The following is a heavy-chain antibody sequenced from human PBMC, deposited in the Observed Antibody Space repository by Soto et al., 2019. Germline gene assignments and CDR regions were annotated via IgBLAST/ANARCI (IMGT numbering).Heavy chain of an antibody. V-gene: IGHV3-48*01. CDR1: GFTFSSYS. Sequence: GGSLRLSCAASGFTFSSYSMNWVRQAPGKGLEWVSYISSSSSTIYYADSVKGRFTISRDNAKNSLYLQMNSLRAEDTAVYYCAREYYDILTGYYTAWGQGTLVTVSS. J-gene: IGHJ5*02. D-gene: IGHD3-9*01. CDR2: ISSSSSTI. CDR3: AREYYDILTGYYTA.